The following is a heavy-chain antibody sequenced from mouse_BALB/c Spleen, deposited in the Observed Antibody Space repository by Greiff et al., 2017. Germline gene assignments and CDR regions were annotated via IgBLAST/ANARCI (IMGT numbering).Heavy chain of an antibody. D-gene: IGHD2-1*01. J-gene: IGHJ4*01. CDR3: ARRNGNYPYYYAMDY. CDR2: ISYSGST. Sequence: EVQRVESGPGLVKPSQSLSLTCTVTGYSITSDYAWNWIRQFPGNQLEWMGYISYSGSTSYNPSLKSRISITRDTSKNQFFLQLNSVTTEDTATYYCARRNGNYPYYYAMDYWGQGTSVTVSS. CDR1: GYSITSDYA. V-gene: IGHV3-2*02.